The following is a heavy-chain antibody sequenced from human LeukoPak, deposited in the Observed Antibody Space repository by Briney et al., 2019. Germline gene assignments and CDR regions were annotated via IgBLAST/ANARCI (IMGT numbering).Heavy chain of an antibody. Sequence: GGSLRLSCAASGFTFSSYSMNWVRQAPGKGLEWVSSISSSSSYIYYADSVKGRFTISRDNAKNSLYLQMNSLRAEDTAVYYRARDRPDFGVVIPLDYWGQGTLVTVSS. D-gene: IGHD3-3*01. CDR1: GFTFSSYS. J-gene: IGHJ4*02. CDR3: ARDRPDFGVVIPLDY. V-gene: IGHV3-21*01. CDR2: ISSSSSYI.